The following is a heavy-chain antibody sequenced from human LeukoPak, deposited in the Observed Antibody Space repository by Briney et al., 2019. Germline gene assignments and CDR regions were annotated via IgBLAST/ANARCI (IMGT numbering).Heavy chain of an antibody. J-gene: IGHJ3*02. V-gene: IGHV1-8*01. Sequence: ASVKVSCKASGYTFTNYDIEWVRQSAGHGLEWLGWMNPNSGNTGYAQKFQGRVTMTRTTSINTAYMEQSGLRSEDTAVYYCARYITGDGFDIWGQGTMVTVTS. CDR1: GYTFTNYD. D-gene: IGHD1-14*01. CDR2: MNPNSGNT. CDR3: ARYITGDGFDI.